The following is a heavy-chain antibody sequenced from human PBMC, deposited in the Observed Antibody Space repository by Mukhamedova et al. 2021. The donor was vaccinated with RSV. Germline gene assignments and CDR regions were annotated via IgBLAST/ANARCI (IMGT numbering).Heavy chain of an antibody. V-gene: IGHV3-30*04. CDR2: ISYDGSNK. D-gene: IGHD6-19*01. J-gene: IGHJ1*01. CDR3: AGGVAGIAEYFQH. Sequence: VRQAPGKGLEWVAVISYDGSNKYYADSVKGRFTISRDNSKNTLYLQMNSLRAEDTAVYYCAGGVAGIAEYFQHLGQGTLVTVSS.